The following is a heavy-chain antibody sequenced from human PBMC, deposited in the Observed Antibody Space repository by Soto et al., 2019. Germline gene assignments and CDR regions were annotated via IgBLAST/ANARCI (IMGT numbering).Heavy chain of an antibody. CDR3: ARSPITGMNYYYYYYMDF. CDR1: GYSFTSYW. Sequence: RGESLKISCKGSGYSFTSYWNGWVRQMPGKGLEWMGIIYPGDSDTRYSPSFQGQVTISADKSISTAYLQWSSLKASDTAMYYCARSPITGMNYYYYYYMDFWGKRTTVTVSS. D-gene: IGHD1-20*01. J-gene: IGHJ6*03. V-gene: IGHV5-51*01. CDR2: IYPGDSDT.